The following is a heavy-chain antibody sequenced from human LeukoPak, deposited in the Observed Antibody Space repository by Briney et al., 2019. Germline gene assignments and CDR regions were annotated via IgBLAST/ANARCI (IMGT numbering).Heavy chain of an antibody. CDR3: ARIVVDTAMAGRYYFDY. D-gene: IGHD5-18*01. CDR1: GFTVSSNY. CDR2: IYSGGST. Sequence: QSGGSLRLSCAASGFTVSSNYMSWVRQAPGKGLEWVSVIYSGGSTYYADSVKGRFTISRHNSKNTLYLQMNSLRAEDTAVYYYARIVVDTAMAGRYYFDYWGQGTLVTVSS. J-gene: IGHJ4*02. V-gene: IGHV3-53*04.